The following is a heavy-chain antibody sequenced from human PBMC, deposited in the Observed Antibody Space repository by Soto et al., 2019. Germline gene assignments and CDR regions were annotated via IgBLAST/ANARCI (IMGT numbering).Heavy chain of an antibody. CDR3: ASSGTTVVTPAVLDY. D-gene: IGHD4-17*01. CDR1: GGTFSSYA. J-gene: IGHJ4*02. V-gene: IGHV1-69*13. Sequence: ASVKVSCKASGGTFSSYAISWVRQAPGQGLEWMGGIIPIFGTANYAQKFQGRVTITADESTSTAYMELSSLRSEDTAVYYCASSGTTVVTPAVLDYWGQGTLVTVSS. CDR2: IIPIFGTA.